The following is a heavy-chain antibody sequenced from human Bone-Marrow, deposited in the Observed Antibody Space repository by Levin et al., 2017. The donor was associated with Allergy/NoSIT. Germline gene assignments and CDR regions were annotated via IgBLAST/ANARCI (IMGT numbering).Heavy chain of an antibody. CDR3: ARNRIVVSGGNDYYYGMDV. V-gene: IGHV4-61*01. J-gene: IGHJ6*02. CDR1: GGSVSGGTYY. D-gene: IGHD6-19*01. CDR2: INYRGST. Sequence: PGGSLRLSCTVSGGSVSGGTYYWSWIRQPPGKGLEWIGYINYRGSTKYNPSLKSRVTISVDTSKNEFSLKVSTVTAADAAVYHCARNRIVVSGGNDYYYGMDVWGQGTTVTVSS.